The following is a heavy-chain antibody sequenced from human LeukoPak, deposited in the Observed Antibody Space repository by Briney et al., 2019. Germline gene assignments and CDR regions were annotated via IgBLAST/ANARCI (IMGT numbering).Heavy chain of an antibody. J-gene: IGHJ4*02. Sequence: PSQTLSLTCTVSGGSISSGGYYWSWIRQHPGKGLEWIGYIYHSGRTFYNPSLKSRVTISVDTSKNQISLEVTSVTAADTAVYYCARDGGYGHYDYWGRGTLVTVSS. D-gene: IGHD5-18*01. CDR2: IYHSGRT. CDR3: ARDGGYGHYDY. CDR1: GGSISSGGYY. V-gene: IGHV4-30-2*01.